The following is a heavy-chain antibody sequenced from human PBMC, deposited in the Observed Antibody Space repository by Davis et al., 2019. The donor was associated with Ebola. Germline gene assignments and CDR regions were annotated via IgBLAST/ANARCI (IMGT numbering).Heavy chain of an antibody. CDR3: ARGLGAAAGTIDP. D-gene: IGHD6-13*01. J-gene: IGHJ5*02. CDR1: GYTFTSYD. CDR2: TNPNSGNT. V-gene: IGHV1-8*01. Sequence: ASVKVSCKASGYTFTSYDINWVRQATGQGLEWMGWTNPNSGNTGYAQKFQGRVTMTRNTSISTAYMELSSLRSEDTAVYYWARGLGAAAGTIDPWGQGTLVTVSS.